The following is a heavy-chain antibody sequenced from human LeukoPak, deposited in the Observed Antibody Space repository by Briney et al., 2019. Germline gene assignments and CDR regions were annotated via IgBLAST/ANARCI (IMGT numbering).Heavy chain of an antibody. CDR2: IYTSGST. D-gene: IGHD3-9*01. CDR3: ASAYYHILTGYYMDS. V-gene: IGHV4-4*07. Sequence: SETLSLTCTVSGGSISSYYWSWIRQPAGKGLEWIGRIYTSGSTNYNPSLKSRVTMSVDTSKNQFSLKLSSVTAADTAVYYCASAYYHILTGYYMDSWGQGTLVTVSS. CDR1: GGSISSYY. J-gene: IGHJ4*02.